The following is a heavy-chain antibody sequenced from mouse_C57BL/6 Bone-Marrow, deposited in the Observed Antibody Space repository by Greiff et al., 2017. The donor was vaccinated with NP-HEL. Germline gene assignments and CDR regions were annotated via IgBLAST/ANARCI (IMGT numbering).Heavy chain of an antibody. CDR3: ARDATQLGPFAY. D-gene: IGHD4-1*02. J-gene: IGHJ3*01. Sequence: EVKLVESGGGLVQSGRSLRLSCATSGFTFSDFYMEWVRQAPGKGLEWIAASRNKANDYTTEYSASVKGRFIVSRDTSQSILYLQMNALRAEDTAIYYCARDATQLGPFAYWGQGTLVTVSA. V-gene: IGHV7-1*01. CDR2: SRNKANDYTT. CDR1: GFTFSDFY.